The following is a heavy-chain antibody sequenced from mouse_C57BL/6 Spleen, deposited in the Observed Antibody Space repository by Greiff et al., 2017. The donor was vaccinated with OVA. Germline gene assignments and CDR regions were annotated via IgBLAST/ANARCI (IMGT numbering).Heavy chain of an antibody. J-gene: IGHJ3*01. CDR1: GFSLTSYG. V-gene: IGHV2-2*01. Sequence: VKLMESGPGLVQPSQSLSITCTVSGFSLTSYGVHWVRQSPGKGLEWLGVIWSGGSTDYNAAFISRLSISKDNSKSQVFFKMNSLQADDTAIYYCARVYGYDGAWFAYWGQGTLVTVSA. CDR3: ARVYGYDGAWFAY. CDR2: IWSGGST. D-gene: IGHD2-2*01.